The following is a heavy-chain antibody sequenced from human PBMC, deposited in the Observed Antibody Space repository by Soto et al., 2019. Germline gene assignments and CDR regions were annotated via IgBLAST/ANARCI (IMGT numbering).Heavy chain of an antibody. CDR1: GFTFSSYG. V-gene: IGHV3-30*18. Sequence: VQLVESGGGVVQPGRSLRLSCAASGFTFSSYGMHWVRQAPGKGLEWVAVISYDGSNKYYADSVKGRFTISRDNSKNTLYLQMNSLRAEDTAVYYCAKGHSSGWQYFDYWGQGTLVTVSS. CDR2: ISYDGSNK. J-gene: IGHJ4*02. CDR3: AKGHSSGWQYFDY. D-gene: IGHD6-19*01.